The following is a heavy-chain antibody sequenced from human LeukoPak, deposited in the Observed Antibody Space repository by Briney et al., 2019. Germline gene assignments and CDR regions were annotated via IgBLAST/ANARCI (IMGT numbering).Heavy chain of an antibody. CDR3: ARQVAIVEPTDPNWFDS. J-gene: IGHJ5*01. V-gene: IGHV4-39*07. CDR1: GDPIGRSSYY. CDR2: IFYSGST. D-gene: IGHD1-26*01. Sequence: SETLSLTCNVSGDPIGRSSYYWGWIRQTPEKGLEWIGSIFYSGSTYYTPSLKSRVIMSLDTSKNQFSLRLTSVTAADTAVYYCARQVAIVEPTDPNWFDSWGQGTLVTLSS.